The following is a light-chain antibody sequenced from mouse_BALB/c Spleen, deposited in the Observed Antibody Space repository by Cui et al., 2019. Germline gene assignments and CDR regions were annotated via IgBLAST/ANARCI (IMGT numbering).Light chain of an antibody. CDR3: QQWSSNPLT. CDR1: PSVSSSY. J-gene: IGKJ5*01. CDR2: SIS. V-gene: IGKV4-79*01. Sequence: QIVRTQSPAIMSASPGERVTMTCSASPSVSSSYLYWYQQKSGSSPKLWIYSISNLASGVPARFSGSGSGTSYSLTINSMEAEDAATYYCQQWSSNPLTFGAGTKLELK.